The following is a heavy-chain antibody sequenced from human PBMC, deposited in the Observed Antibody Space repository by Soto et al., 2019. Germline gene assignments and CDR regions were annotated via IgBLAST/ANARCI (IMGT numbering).Heavy chain of an antibody. V-gene: IGHV4-30-4*01. CDR2: IYYSGST. Sequence: SETLSLTCTFSVGSISSGDYYWSWIRQPPGKGLEWIGYIYYSGSTYYNPSLKSRVTISVDTSKNQFSLKLSSVTAADTAVYYCASLDIIVATQYGMDVWGQGTTVSVS. J-gene: IGHJ6*01. CDR1: VGSISSGDYY. CDR3: ASLDIIVATQYGMDV. D-gene: IGHD5-12*01.